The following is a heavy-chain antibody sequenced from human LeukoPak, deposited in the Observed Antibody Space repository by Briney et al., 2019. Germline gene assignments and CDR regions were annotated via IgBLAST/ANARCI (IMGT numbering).Heavy chain of an antibody. CDR3: ASGGGGSIRNGMDV. CDR1: GDYLSSYY. D-gene: IGHD3-10*01. Sequence: PSETLSLTCAVYGDYLSSYYWSWVRQPPGRGLEWIGEINHSGDTNYNPSFESRVTISVDTSQNQIYLKLGSVTVADTAVYYCASGGGGSIRNGMDVWGQGATVTVAS. V-gene: IGHV4-34*01. J-gene: IGHJ6*02. CDR2: INHSGDT.